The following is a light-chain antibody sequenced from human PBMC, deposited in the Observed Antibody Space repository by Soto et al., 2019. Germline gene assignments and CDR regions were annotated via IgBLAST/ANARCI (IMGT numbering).Light chain of an antibody. V-gene: IGKV2-28*01. CDR1: QSLLHINGYTY. CDR3: MQTLKSPFT. CDR2: LGS. Sequence: DIVMTQSPLSLPVTPGEPASISCRSSQSLLHINGYTYLNWYLQKPGQSPQLLIYLGSDRASGVPDRFSGSGSGTDFTLKISRVEAEDVGVYYCMQTLKSPFTFGPGTKVDIK. J-gene: IGKJ3*01.